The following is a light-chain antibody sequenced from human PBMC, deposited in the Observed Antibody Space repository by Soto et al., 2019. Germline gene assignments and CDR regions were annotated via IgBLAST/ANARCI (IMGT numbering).Light chain of an antibody. J-gene: IGKJ3*01. V-gene: IGKV4-1*01. CDR3: QQYYSTPFT. CDR1: QSVLYSSNNKNY. CDR2: WAS. Sequence: DIVMTQSPDSLAVSLGERATINCKSNQSVLYSSNNKNYLAWYQQKPGQPPKLLIYWASTRESGVPDRFSGSGSGTDFTLTISSLQAEDVAVYYCQQYYSTPFTFGHGTKVDIK.